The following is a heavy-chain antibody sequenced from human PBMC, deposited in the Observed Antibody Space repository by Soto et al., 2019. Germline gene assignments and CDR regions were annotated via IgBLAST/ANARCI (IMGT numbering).Heavy chain of an antibody. Sequence: LEILRLSWTVAGGSIIIYYWSCIRQPPGKGLEWIGYIYYSVSTNYNPSLKSRVTISVDTSKNQHSLKQSSVTAADTDVYYCASSNIAAACFYYYGMDVWGRRSSVTVSS. J-gene: IGHJ6*02. CDR1: GGSIIIYY. V-gene: IGHV4-59*01. D-gene: IGHD6-13*01. CDR3: ASSNIAAACFYYYGMDV. CDR2: IYYSVST.